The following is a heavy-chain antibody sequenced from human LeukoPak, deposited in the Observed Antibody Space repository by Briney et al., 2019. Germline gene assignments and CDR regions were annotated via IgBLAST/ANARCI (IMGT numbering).Heavy chain of an antibody. CDR2: ISYDGSNK. J-gene: IGHJ4*02. D-gene: IGHD2-2*01. CDR1: GFTVSSNY. V-gene: IGHV3-30*18. CDR3: AKDGCSSTSCFFDY. Sequence: GGSLRLSCAASGFTVSSNYMSWVRQAPGKGLEWVAVISYDGSNKYYADSVKGRFTISRDNSKNTLYLQMNSLRAEDTAVYYCAKDGCSSTSCFFDYWGQGTLVTVSS.